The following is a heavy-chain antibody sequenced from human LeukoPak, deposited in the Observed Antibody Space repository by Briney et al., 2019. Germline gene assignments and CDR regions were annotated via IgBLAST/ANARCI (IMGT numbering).Heavy chain of an antibody. CDR1: GFTFNDYA. CDR2: INWNSGTI. V-gene: IGHV3-9*01. Sequence: PGGSLRLSCATSGFTFNDYAMHWVRQAPGKGLEWVSGINWNSGTIAYADSVEGRFTISRDDAKNSLYLQMNSLRIEDTALYYCAKDISVGIVAEPVAMVSPLDVWGQGTMVTVSS. CDR3: AKDISVGIVAEPVAMVSPLDV. J-gene: IGHJ3*01. D-gene: IGHD2-2*01.